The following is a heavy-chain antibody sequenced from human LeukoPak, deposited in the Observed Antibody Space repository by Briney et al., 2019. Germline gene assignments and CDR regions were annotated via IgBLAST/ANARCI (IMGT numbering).Heavy chain of an antibody. CDR2: ISSSSYI. Sequence: GGPLRLSCAASGFTFSSYSMNWVRQAPGKGLEWVSSISSSSYIYYADSVKGRFTISRDNAKNSLYLQMNSLRAEDTAVYYCARGGTYYYDSSGYTPGYWGQGTLVTVSS. V-gene: IGHV3-21*01. CDR3: ARGGTYYYDSSGYTPGY. D-gene: IGHD3-22*01. CDR1: GFTFSSYS. J-gene: IGHJ4*02.